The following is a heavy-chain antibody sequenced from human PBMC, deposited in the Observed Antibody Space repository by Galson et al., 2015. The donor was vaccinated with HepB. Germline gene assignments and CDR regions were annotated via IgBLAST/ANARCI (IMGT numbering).Heavy chain of an antibody. J-gene: IGHJ4*02. CDR2: ITPKRGDT. Sequence: SVKVSCKASGYTFSDHYIQWVRQAPGQGLEWKGWITPKRGDTNYGQTFKGRVTMTRDTSTSTAYLEASGLRSDDTAMYYCARDDGYNSGWGYWGQGTLVTVSS. D-gene: IGHD6-19*01. CDR1: GYTFSDHY. CDR3: ARDDGYNSGWGY. V-gene: IGHV1-2*02.